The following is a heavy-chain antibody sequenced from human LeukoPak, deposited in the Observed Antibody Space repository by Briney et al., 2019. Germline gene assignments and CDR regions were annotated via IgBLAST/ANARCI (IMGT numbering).Heavy chain of an antibody. CDR1: GYTFTSYY. CDR3: ARVVPAAIRAPNNWFDP. D-gene: IGHD2-2*02. Sequence: ASVKVSCKASGYTFTSYYMHWVRQAPGQGLEWMGIINPSGGSTSYAQKFQGRVTMTRDTSISTAYMELSGLRSDDTAVYYCARVVPAAIRAPNNWFDPWGQGTLVTVSS. CDR2: INPSGGST. J-gene: IGHJ5*02. V-gene: IGHV1-46*01.